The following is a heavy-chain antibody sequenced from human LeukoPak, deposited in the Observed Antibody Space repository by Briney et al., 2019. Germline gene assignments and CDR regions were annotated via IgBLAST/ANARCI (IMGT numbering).Heavy chain of an antibody. Sequence: PGGSLRLSCAPSGFTFSVYYMSWTRQAPGKGLEWVSYVSSSGSTIFYADSVKGRFTIARDNAKNSLYLQMNSLRAEDTAVDDCARDPDCGGNQELDYWGQGTLVTVSS. V-gene: IGHV3-11*01. CDR3: ARDPDCGGNQELDY. CDR2: VSSSGSTI. J-gene: IGHJ4*02. D-gene: IGHD4-23*01. CDR1: GFTFSVYY.